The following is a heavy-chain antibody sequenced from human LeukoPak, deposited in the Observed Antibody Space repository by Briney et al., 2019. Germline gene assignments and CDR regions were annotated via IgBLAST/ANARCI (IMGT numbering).Heavy chain of an antibody. J-gene: IGHJ4*02. D-gene: IGHD6-19*01. CDR3: ARQRLPVAGTPRFDY. Sequence: SVKVSCKASGGTLSSYAIIWVRQAPGQGLEWMGRIIPIFGTENYAQKFQGRVTITTDESTSTAYMELSSRRSEDTAVYYSARQRLPVAGTPRFDYWGQGTLVTVSS. CDR1: GGTLSSYA. V-gene: IGHV1-69*05. CDR2: IIPIFGTE.